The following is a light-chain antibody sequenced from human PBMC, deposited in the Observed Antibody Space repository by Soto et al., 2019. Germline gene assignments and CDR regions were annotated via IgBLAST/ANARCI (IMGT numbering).Light chain of an antibody. CDR2: LTS. V-gene: IGKV1-12*01. J-gene: IGKJ1*01. Sequence: DIQMTQSPSSVSASVGDRVTITCRASQGISNYLAWYQQKPGKAPKLLIYLTSSLQSGVPSRFSGSGSGTDFTLIISSLQPEDFATYYCQQSYSTLTWTFGQGTKVDIK. CDR1: QGISNY. CDR3: QQSYSTLTWT.